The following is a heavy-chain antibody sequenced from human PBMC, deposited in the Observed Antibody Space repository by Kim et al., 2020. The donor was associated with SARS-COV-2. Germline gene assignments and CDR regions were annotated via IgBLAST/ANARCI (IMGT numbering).Heavy chain of an antibody. CDR2: A. V-gene: IGHV1-69*01. D-gene: IGHD3-10*01. CDR3: ARVGGANAFDI. J-gene: IGHJ3*02. Sequence: ANYEQKFQGRVTITADESTSTAYMELSSLRSEDTAVYYCARVGGANAFDIWGQGTMVTVSS.